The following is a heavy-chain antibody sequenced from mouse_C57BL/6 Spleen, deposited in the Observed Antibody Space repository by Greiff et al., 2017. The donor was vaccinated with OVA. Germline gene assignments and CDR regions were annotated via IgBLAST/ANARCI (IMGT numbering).Heavy chain of an antibody. J-gene: IGHJ2*01. Sequence: EVQRVESGGDLVKPGGSLKLSCAASGFTFSSYGMSWVRQTPDKRLEWVATISSGGSYTYYPDSVKGRFTISRDNAKNTLYLQMSSLKSEDTAMYYCARHTPHYYGSSYDYFDYWGQGTTLTVSS. CDR1: GFTFSSYG. CDR2: ISSGGSYT. D-gene: IGHD1-1*01. V-gene: IGHV5-6*01. CDR3: ARHTPHYYGSSYDYFDY.